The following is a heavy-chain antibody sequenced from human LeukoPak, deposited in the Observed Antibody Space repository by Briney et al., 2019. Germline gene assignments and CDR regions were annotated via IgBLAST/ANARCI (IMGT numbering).Heavy chain of an antibody. V-gene: IGHV1-69*13. D-gene: IGHD4-17*01. CDR1: GYTFTSYA. CDR3: ARERPYGQFDY. J-gene: IGHJ4*02. CDR2: IIPIFGTA. Sequence: ASVKVSCKASGYTFTSYAISWVRQAPGQGLEWMGGIIPIFGTANYAPKFQGRVTITADESTSTAYMELSRLRSDDTAVYYCARERPYGQFDYWGQGTLVTVSS.